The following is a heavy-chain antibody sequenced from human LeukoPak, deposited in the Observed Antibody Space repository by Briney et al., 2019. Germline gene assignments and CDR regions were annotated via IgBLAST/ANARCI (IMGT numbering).Heavy chain of an antibody. J-gene: IGHJ4*02. D-gene: IGHD6-13*01. V-gene: IGHV4-61*02. CDR1: GGSISSGSYY. CDR3: ARSRGIISDSTLDY. CDR2: IYTSGSA. Sequence: SETLSLTCTVSGGSISSGSYYWSWIRQPAGKGLEWIGRIYTSGSANYNPSLKSRVTMSLDTSKNQFSLKLSSVTAADTAVYYCARSRGIISDSTLDYWGQGTLVTVSS.